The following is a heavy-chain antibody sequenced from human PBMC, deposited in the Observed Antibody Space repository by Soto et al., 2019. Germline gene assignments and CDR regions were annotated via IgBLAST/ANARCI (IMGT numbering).Heavy chain of an antibody. CDR1: GYSFTSYW. D-gene: IGHD3-3*01. Sequence: ESLRISCTGSGYSFTSYWIGWVRQMPGKGLEWMGIIYPGDSDTRYSPSFQGQVTRSADKSIRTAYLQWSSLKASDTAMFYCARHGRNYDFWSGYQLTYGMDVWGQGTTVTVSS. CDR2: IYPGDSDT. CDR3: ARHGRNYDFWSGYQLTYGMDV. J-gene: IGHJ6*02. V-gene: IGHV5-51*01.